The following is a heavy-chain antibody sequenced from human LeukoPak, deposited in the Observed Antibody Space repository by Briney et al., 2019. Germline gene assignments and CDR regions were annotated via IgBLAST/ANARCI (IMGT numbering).Heavy chain of an antibody. Sequence: GGSLRLSCAASGFTFSSYDMHWVRQATGKGLEWVSAIGTAGDTYYPGSVKGRFTISRENAKNSLYLQMNSLRAGDTAVYYCARGRIAARRISIYYFNYWGQGTLVTVSS. CDR3: ARGRIAARRISIYYFNY. CDR1: GFTFSSYD. D-gene: IGHD6-6*01. CDR2: IGTAGDT. J-gene: IGHJ4*02. V-gene: IGHV3-13*01.